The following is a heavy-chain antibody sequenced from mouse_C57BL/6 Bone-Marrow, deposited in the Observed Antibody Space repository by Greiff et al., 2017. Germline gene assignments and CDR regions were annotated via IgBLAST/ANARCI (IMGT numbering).Heavy chain of an antibody. D-gene: IGHD1-1*02. CDR1: GYTFTSYW. CDR3: AISTGGNLYYAMDY. V-gene: IGHV1-74*01. J-gene: IGHJ4*01. Sequence: QVKLQQPGAELVKPGASVKVSCKASGYTFTSYWMHWVKQRPGQGLEWIGRIHPSDSDTNYNQKFKGKATLSVDKSSSTGYMQLSRLTFEDSAVYYCAISTGGNLYYAMDYWGQGTSVTVSS. CDR2: IHPSDSDT.